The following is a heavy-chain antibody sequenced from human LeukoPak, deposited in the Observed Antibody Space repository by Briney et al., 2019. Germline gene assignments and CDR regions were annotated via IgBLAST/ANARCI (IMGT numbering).Heavy chain of an antibody. CDR2: ISAYNGNT. CDR3: ARFRSPAYYGSGSFPCDY. D-gene: IGHD3-10*01. J-gene: IGHJ4*02. CDR1: GYTFTSYG. Sequence: ASVKVSCKASGYTFTSYGISWVRQAPGQGLEWMGWISAYNGNTNYAQKLQGRVTMTTDTSTSTAYMELRSLRSDDTAVYYCARFRSPAYYGSGSFPCDYWGKGTLVTVSS. V-gene: IGHV1-18*01.